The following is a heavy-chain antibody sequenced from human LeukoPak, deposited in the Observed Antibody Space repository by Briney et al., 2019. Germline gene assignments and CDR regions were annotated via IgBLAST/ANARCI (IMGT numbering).Heavy chain of an antibody. D-gene: IGHD1-1*01. CDR2: ISSSSSYI. CDR1: GFTFSSHS. CDR3: GATGTTGYYYYYGMDV. J-gene: IGHJ6*04. Sequence: SGGSLRLSCAASGFTFSSHSMNWVRQAPGKGLEWVSSISSSSSYIYYADSVKGRFTISRDNAKNSLYLQMNSLRAEDTAVYYCGATGTTGYYYYYGMDVWGKGTTVTVSS. V-gene: IGHV3-21*01.